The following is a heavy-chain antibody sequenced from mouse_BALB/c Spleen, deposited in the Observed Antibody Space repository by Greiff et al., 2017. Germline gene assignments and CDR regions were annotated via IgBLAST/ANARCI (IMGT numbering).Heavy chain of an antibody. V-gene: IGHV14-4*02. CDR2: IDPENGDT. CDR3: NAWGTTATRLY. J-gene: IGHJ2*01. Sequence: VQLQQSGAELVRSGASVKLSCTASGFNIKDYYMHWVKQRPEQGLEWIGWIDPENGDTEYAPTFQGKATMTADTSSNTAYLQLSSLTSEDTAVYYCNAWGTTATRLYWGQGTTLTVSS. D-gene: IGHD1-2*01. CDR1: GFNIKDYY.